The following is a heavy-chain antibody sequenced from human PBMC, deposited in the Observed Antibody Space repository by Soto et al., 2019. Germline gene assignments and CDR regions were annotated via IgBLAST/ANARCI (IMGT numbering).Heavy chain of an antibody. Sequence: ASVKVSCKASGYTFTSYAMHWVRQAPGQRLEWMGWINAGNGNTKYSQKFQGRVTITRDTSASTAYMELSSLRSEDTAVYYCARDIGYCSSTSCYAEYYFDYWGQGTLVTVSS. D-gene: IGHD2-2*01. CDR3: ARDIGYCSSTSCYAEYYFDY. V-gene: IGHV1-3*01. CDR1: GYTFTSYA. CDR2: INAGNGNT. J-gene: IGHJ4*02.